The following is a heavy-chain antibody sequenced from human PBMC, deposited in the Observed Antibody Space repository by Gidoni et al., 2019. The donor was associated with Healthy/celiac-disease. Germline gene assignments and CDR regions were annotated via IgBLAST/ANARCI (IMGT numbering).Heavy chain of an antibody. CDR1: GFTFTSSA. CDR3: AAGTLHNGMDV. J-gene: IGHJ6*02. D-gene: IGHD4-4*01. V-gene: IGHV1-58*01. CDR2: SVVGSDNT. Sequence: GFTFTSSAVQWVRRARGQRLEWIGWSVVGSDNTNYAQKFQESVTITRDMSTSTAYMVLSSLRSEDTAVYYCAAGTLHNGMDVWGQGTTVTVSS.